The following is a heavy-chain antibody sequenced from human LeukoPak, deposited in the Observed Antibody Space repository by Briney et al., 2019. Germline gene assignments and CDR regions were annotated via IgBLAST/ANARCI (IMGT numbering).Heavy chain of an antibody. CDR2: INHSGST. V-gene: IGHV4-34*01. J-gene: IGHJ4*02. CDR3: ARRDSGFDH. CDR1: GGSFSGYY. D-gene: IGHD3-3*01. Sequence: SETLSLTCAVYGGSFSGYYWSWIRQPPGKGLEWIGEINHSGSTNYNPSLKSRVTISVDTSKNQFSLKLSSVTAADTAVYYCARRDSGFDHWGQGTLVTVSS.